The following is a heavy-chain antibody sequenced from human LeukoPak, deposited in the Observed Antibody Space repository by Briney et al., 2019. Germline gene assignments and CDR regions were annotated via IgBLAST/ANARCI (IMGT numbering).Heavy chain of an antibody. CDR2: IDPSDSYT. V-gene: IGHV5-10-1*01. CDR1: GYSFTSSW. CDR3: ARVSLSNWFDP. J-gene: IGHJ5*02. Sequence: PGESLKISCKASGYSFTSSWITWVRQMPGKGLEWMGRIDPSDSYTDYSPSFQGHVTISVDKSINTAYLQWSSLKASDTAMYYCARVSLSNWFDPWGQGTLVTVSS.